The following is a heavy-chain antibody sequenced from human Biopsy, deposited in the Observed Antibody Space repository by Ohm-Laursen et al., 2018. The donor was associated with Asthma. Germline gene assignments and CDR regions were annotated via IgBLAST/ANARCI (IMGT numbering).Heavy chain of an antibody. D-gene: IGHD3-3*01. CDR2: ISPIIGSI. V-gene: IGHV1-69*01. CDR1: GGTLNNYA. CDR3: AKARCYYFYCDMEV. J-gene: IGHJ6*02. Sequence: SSVKVSCKSSGGTLNNYAINWVRQAPGQGLEWMGGISPIIGSIKYAQKFQDRVTISADVFRNTVHLELSSLRSEDTAVLYCAKARCYYFYCDMEVWGQGTTVTVSS.